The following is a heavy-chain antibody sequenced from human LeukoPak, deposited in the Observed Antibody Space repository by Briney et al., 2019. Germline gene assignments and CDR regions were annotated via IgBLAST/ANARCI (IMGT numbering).Heavy chain of an antibody. D-gene: IGHD1-26*01. CDR1: GFTFSSYA. Sequence: GGSLRLSCAASGFTFSSYAMSWVRQAPGKGLEWVSRINEDGSTTNYADSVKGRSTIFRDNAKNTLYLQMNSLRAEDTAVYYCVRDLGGRSGHWGQGTLVTVSS. V-gene: IGHV3-74*01. J-gene: IGHJ4*02. CDR2: INEDGSTT. CDR3: VRDLGGRSGH.